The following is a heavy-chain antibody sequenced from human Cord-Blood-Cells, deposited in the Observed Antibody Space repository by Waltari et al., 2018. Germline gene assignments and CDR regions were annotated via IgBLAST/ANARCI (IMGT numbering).Heavy chain of an antibody. Sequence: EVQLVESGGGLVKPGGTLRLSCAASGFTLSSYIMNWVRQAPGKGLEWVSTISSSSSYIYYADSVKGPFTISRDNAKNALYLQRNSLRAEDTAVYYCASIGDWYFDLWGRFTLVTVSS. J-gene: IGHJ2*01. CDR3: ASIGDWYFDL. D-gene: IGHD3-10*01. CDR2: ISSSSSYI. V-gene: IGHV3-21*01. CDR1: GFTLSSYI.